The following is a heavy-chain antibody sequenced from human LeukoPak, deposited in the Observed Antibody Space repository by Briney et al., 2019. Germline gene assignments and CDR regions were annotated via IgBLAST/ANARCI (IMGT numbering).Heavy chain of an antibody. CDR2: INPNSGGT. CDR1: GYTSTGYY. V-gene: IGHV1-2*06. J-gene: IGHJ4*02. CDR3: ASPLGYCSGGSCGY. Sequence: ASVKVSCKASGYTSTGYYMHWVRQAPGQGLEWMGRINPNSGGTNYAQKFQGRVTMTRDTSISTAYMELSRLRSDDTAVYYCASPLGYCSGGSCGYWGQGTLVTASS. D-gene: IGHD2-15*01.